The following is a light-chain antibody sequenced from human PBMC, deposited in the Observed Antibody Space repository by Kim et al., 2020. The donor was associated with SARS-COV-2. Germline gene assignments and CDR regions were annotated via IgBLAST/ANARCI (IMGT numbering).Light chain of an antibody. Sequence: QSALTQPPSVSGSPGQSVTISCTGSSTDIGTYNRVSWYRQPPGTAPKLIIYEVTNRPSGVPDRFSGSKSDNTASLTISGLQAEDEGDYYCSSHTDRATWVFGGGTKLTVL. CDR3: SSHTDRATWV. J-gene: IGLJ3*02. V-gene: IGLV2-18*02. CDR2: EVT. CDR1: STDIGTYNR.